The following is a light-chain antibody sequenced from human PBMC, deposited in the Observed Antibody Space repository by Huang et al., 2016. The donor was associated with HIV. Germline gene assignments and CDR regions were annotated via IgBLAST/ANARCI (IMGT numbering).Light chain of an antibody. CDR2: AAS. V-gene: IGKV1-39*01. Sequence: DIQMTQSPSSLSASVGDRVTITCRASQNINTYLNWYQQKPGKAPKLLIYAASSLHSGVPSRVSGSGTGTDFTLTISSLQPEDFATYHCQQSYRTWTFGQGTKVEIK. J-gene: IGKJ1*01. CDR3: QQSYRTWT. CDR1: QNINTY.